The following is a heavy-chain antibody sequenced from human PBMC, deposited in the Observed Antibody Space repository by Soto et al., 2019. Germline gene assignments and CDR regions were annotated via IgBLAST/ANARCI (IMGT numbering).Heavy chain of an antibody. D-gene: IGHD2-15*01. J-gene: IGHJ6*02. CDR3: ARSQTVVAATLPAYGMDV. V-gene: IGHV1-2*04. Sequence: ASVKVSCKASGYTFTGYYMHWVRQAPGQGLEWMGWINPNSGGTNYAQKFQGWVTMTRDTSISTAYMELSRLRSDDTAVYYCARSQTVVAATLPAYGMDVWGQGTTVTVSS. CDR2: INPNSGGT. CDR1: GYTFTGYY.